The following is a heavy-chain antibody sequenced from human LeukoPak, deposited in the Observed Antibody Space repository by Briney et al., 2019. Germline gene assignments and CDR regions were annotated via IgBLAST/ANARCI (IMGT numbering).Heavy chain of an antibody. CDR2: INHSGST. J-gene: IGHJ6*03. D-gene: IGHD3-3*01. CDR1: GGSFSGYY. V-gene: IGHV4-34*01. CDR3: ARGGYYDFWSGYSHGGVYYHYYMDV. Sequence: SETLSLTCAVYGGSFSGYYWSWIRQSPGKGLEWIGEINHSGSTNYNPSLKSRVTISVDTSKNQFSLKLSSVTAADTAVYYCARGGYYDFWSGYSHGGVYYHYYMDVWGKGTTVTVSS.